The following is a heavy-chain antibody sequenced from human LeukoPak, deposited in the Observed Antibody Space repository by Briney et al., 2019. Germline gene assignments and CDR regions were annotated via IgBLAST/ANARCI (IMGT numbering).Heavy chain of an antibody. CDR3: AREVSGMYFDL. CDR2: IYYSGST. J-gene: IGHJ2*01. D-gene: IGHD3-10*01. CDR1: GGSISSGGYY. V-gene: IGHV4-31*03. Sequence: PSQTLSLTCTVSGGSISSGGYYWSWIRQHPGKGLEWIGYIYYSGSTYYNPSLKRRVTISVDTSKNQFSLKRSSVTAADTAVYYCAREVSGMYFDLWGRGTLVTVSS.